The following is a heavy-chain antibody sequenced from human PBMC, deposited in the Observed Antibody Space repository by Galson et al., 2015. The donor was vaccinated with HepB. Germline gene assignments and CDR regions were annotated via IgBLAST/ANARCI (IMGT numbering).Heavy chain of an antibody. CDR1: GFTFSSYA. V-gene: IGHV3-30-3*01. Sequence: SLRLSCAASGFTFSSYAMHWVRQAPGKGLEWVAVISYDGSNKYYADSVKGRFTISRDNSKNTLYLQMNSLRAEDTAVYYCARGSYSGSYSYGADAFDIWGQGTMVTVSS. D-gene: IGHD1-26*01. CDR2: ISYDGSNK. J-gene: IGHJ3*02. CDR3: ARGSYSGSYSYGADAFDI.